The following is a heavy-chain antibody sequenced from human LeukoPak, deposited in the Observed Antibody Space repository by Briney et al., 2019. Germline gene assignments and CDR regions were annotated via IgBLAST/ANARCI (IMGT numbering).Heavy chain of an antibody. D-gene: IGHD6-13*01. J-gene: IGHJ3*02. Sequence: GGSLRLSCAAFGFTFSSYEMNRVRQAPGKGLEWVSYISSSGNTIYYADSVKGRFTISRDNAKNSLYLQMNSLRAEDTAVYYCARDAAGGSDAFDIWGQGTMVTVSS. CDR2: ISSSGNTI. V-gene: IGHV3-48*03. CDR3: ARDAAGGSDAFDI. CDR1: GFTFSSYE.